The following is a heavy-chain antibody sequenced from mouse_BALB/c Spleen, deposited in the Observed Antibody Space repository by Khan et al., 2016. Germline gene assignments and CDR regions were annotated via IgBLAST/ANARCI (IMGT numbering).Heavy chain of an antibody. Sequence: QVQLQQPGAELMKPGASVKISCKATGYTFSNYWIEWVKQRPGHGLEWIGDILPGNANSNYNENLKGKATLTADTSSNTAYMQLSSLTSEDSAVHYCARAWYSMDYWGQGTSVTVSS. V-gene: IGHV1-9*01. CDR2: ILPGNANS. J-gene: IGHJ4*01. CDR1: GYTFSNYW. CDR3: ARAWYSMDY.